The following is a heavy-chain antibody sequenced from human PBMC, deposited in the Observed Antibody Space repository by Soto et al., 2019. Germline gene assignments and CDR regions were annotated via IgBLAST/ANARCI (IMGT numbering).Heavy chain of an antibody. D-gene: IGHD3-10*02. CDR1: GFSFSSYA. Sequence: DVQLLESGGGLVQPGGSLRLSCAASGFSFSSYAMFWVRQAPGKGLEWVAVISARGGSLYFAASATGRFTLSRDNSQNVLSLEMFSRRAEDTAIYFCAICSIDYSASVDNWGQGTLVVVSS. CDR3: AICSIDYSASVDN. V-gene: IGHV3-23*01. J-gene: IGHJ4*02. CDR2: ISARGGSL.